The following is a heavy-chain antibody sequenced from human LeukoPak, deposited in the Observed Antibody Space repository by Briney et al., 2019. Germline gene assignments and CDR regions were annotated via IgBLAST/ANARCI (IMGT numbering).Heavy chain of an antibody. D-gene: IGHD3-16*01. CDR2: IKRDGSDK. Sequence: GGSLRLSCAASGFSFTTYGMSWVRQAPGKGLEWVANIKRDGSDKYYVDSVKGRFTISRDNAKNSLYLQMNSLRAEDTAIYYCAKDYPTLRLGELASFDYWGQGTLVTVSS. V-gene: IGHV3-7*03. J-gene: IGHJ4*02. CDR3: AKDYPTLRLGELASFDY. CDR1: GFSFTTYG.